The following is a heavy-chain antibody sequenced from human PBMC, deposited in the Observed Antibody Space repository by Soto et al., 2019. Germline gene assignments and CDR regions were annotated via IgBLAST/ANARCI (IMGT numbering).Heavy chain of an antibody. J-gene: IGHJ4*02. Sequence: QVQLQQWGAGLLNPSETMSLTCAVYGGSFSGYYWSWIRPPPGKGLEWIGEINHSGSTNYNPSLKSRVTISVDTAKNQVSLKLSSVTAADTAVYYCARGRNVVLGVGESLGDYWGQGTLVTVSS. CDR2: INHSGST. CDR3: ARGRNVVLGVGESLGDY. V-gene: IGHV4-34*01. CDR1: GGSFSGYY. D-gene: IGHD3-10*01.